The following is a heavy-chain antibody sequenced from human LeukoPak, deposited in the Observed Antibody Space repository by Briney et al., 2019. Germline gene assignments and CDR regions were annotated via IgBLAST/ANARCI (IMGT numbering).Heavy chain of an antibody. CDR3: LRGFDY. Sequence: GGSLRLSCTASGFTSGDYAMSWFRQAPGKGLEWVGFIRSKAYGGTTEYAASVKGRFTISRDDSKNTLYLQMNSLKTEDTAVYYCLRGFDYWGQGTLVTVSS. J-gene: IGHJ4*02. D-gene: IGHD4-17*01. CDR2: IRSKAYGGTT. CDR1: GFTSGDYA. V-gene: IGHV3-49*03.